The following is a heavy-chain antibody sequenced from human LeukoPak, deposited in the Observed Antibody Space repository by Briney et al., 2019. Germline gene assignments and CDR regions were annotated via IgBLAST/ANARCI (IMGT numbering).Heavy chain of an antibody. V-gene: IGHV1-2*02. CDR3: ARAHRMGVQVVGATTSHH. CDR1: GYSFTDYY. CDR2: INPNSGGT. D-gene: IGHD1-26*01. Sequence: GASVKLSCKTSGYSFTDYYMHWVPQAPGQGLEWMGWINPNSGGTNYAQKFQGRVTMTRNTSISTAYMELSRLRSDDTAVYYCARAHRMGVQVVGATTSHHWGQGTLVTVSS. J-gene: IGHJ5*02.